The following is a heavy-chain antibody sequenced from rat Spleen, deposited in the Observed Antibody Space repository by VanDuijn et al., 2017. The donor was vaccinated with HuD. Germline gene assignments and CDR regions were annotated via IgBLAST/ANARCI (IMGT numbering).Heavy chain of an antibody. CDR3: ANDGGITDWFTY. V-gene: IGHV5-25*01. J-gene: IGHJ2*01. D-gene: IGHD1-6*01. CDR2: ISTGGGYT. CDR1: GFSFTDYN. Sequence: EVQLVETGGGLVQPGRSLKLSCVASGFSFTDYNMAWVRQAPTKDLQWVTSISTGGGYTYYRDSVKGRFTISRDNAKSTLYLQMDSLRSEDTATYYFANDGGITDWFTYWGQGVMVTVSS.